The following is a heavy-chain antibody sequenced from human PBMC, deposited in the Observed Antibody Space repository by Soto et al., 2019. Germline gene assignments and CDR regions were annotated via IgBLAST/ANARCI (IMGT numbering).Heavy chain of an antibody. Sequence: SVKVSCKASGFTFTSSAVQWVRQARGQRLGWIGWIVVGSGNTNYAQKFQERVTITRDMSTSTAYMELSSLRSEDTAVYYCAATRVPAATWRLDPWGQGTLVTVSS. D-gene: IGHD2-2*01. CDR2: IVVGSGNT. J-gene: IGHJ5*02. V-gene: IGHV1-58*01. CDR3: AATRVPAATWRLDP. CDR1: GFTFTSSA.